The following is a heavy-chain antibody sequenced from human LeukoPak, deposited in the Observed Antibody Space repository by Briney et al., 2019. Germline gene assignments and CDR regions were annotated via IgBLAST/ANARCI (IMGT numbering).Heavy chain of an antibody. J-gene: IGHJ3*02. Sequence: SETLSLTCTVSGGSISSYYWSWIRQPPRKGLEWIGYIYYSGSTNYNPSLKSRVTISVDTSKNQFSLKLSSVTAADTAMYYCARGYIAASGRDAFDIWGQGTMVTVSS. V-gene: IGHV4-59*01. D-gene: IGHD6-13*01. CDR3: ARGYIAASGRDAFDI. CDR1: GGSISSYY. CDR2: IYYSGST.